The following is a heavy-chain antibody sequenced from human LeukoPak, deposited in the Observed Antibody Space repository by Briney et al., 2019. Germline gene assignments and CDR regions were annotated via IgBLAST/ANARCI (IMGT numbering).Heavy chain of an antibody. V-gene: IGHV1-2*02. Sequence: ASVKVSCKASGYTFTGYYMHWVRQAPGQGLEWMGWINPNSGGTNYAQKFQGRVTMTRDTSISTAYMELSRLRSDDTAVYYCARVGGYRYGYRPYYYYYYMDVWGKGTTVTVSS. CDR1: GYTFTGYY. D-gene: IGHD5-18*01. CDR2: INPNSGGT. CDR3: ARVGGYRYGYRPYYYYYYMDV. J-gene: IGHJ6*03.